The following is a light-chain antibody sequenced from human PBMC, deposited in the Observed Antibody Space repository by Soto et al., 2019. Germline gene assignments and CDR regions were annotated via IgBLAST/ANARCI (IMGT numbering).Light chain of an antibody. V-gene: IGLV1-44*01. CDR3: ATWDDILNAYV. Sequence: QSVLTQPPSASGTPGQRITISCSGAGSNIGSNAVTWYQQLPRTAPRLLIYTNNQRPSGVPDRFSGSRSGTSASLAISGLQSGDEADYYCATWDDILNAYVFGTGTKVTVL. J-gene: IGLJ1*01. CDR2: TNN. CDR1: GSNIGSNA.